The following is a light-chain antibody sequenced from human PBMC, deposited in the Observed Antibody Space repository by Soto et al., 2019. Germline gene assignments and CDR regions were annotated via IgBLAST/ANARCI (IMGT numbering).Light chain of an antibody. J-gene: IGKJ2*01. CDR3: QQYGSSPPYT. CDR2: GAS. Sequence: EIVLTQSPGTLSLSPGERVTLSCRASQSVSSSYLAWYQQKPGQAPRLLIYGASSRATGIPDRFSGSGSGTGFTLTISRLEPEDFAVYYCQQYGSSPPYTFGQGTKLEIK. CDR1: QSVSSSY. V-gene: IGKV3-20*01.